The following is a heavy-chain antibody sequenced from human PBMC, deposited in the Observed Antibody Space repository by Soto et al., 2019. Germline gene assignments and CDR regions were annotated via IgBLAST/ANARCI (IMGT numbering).Heavy chain of an antibody. J-gene: IGHJ3*02. CDR3: SRRGMEYAIHAFII. V-gene: IGHV5-51*01. CDR1: RYSFTSYW. Sequence: GESLKISCKGSRYSFTSYWIGWVRQMPGKGLEWMGIIYPGESDTRYSPSFQVQATISADKSISTAYLQWSRLKTPDTAIHYCSRRGMEYAIHAFIIWGQGTMVTVS. CDR2: IYPGESDT. D-gene: IGHD2-8*01.